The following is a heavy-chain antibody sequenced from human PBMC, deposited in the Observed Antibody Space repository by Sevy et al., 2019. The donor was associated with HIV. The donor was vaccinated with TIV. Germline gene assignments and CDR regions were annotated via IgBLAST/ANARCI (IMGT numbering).Heavy chain of an antibody. Sequence: ASVKVSCKASGYTFTTYDIVWVRQATGQGLEWMGWMNPNSGNTGYAQKFQGRVTMTRNTSISTAYMELSSLRSEDTAVFYCARGGRSSWYPFDYWGQGTLVTVSS. CDR3: ARGGRSSWYPFDY. CDR1: GYTFTTYD. J-gene: IGHJ4*02. D-gene: IGHD6-13*01. V-gene: IGHV1-8*01. CDR2: MNPNSGNT.